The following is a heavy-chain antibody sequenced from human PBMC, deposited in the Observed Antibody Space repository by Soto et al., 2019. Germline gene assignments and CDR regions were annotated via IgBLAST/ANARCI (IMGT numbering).Heavy chain of an antibody. Sequence: GGSLRLSCAASGFTFSSYAMSWVRQAPGKGLEWVSGISGSGDSTYYADSVKGRFTISRDNSKNTLYLQMNSLRDEDTAVYYCAKDSPRIAGRFCWFDPWGQGTLVTVSS. J-gene: IGHJ5*02. CDR2: ISGSGDST. CDR1: GFTFSSYA. V-gene: IGHV3-23*01. CDR3: AKDSPRIAGRFCWFDP. D-gene: IGHD6-6*01.